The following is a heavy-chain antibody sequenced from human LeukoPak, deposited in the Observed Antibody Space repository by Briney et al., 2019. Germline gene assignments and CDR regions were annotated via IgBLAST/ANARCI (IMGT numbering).Heavy chain of an antibody. J-gene: IGHJ4*02. D-gene: IGHD3-10*01. Sequence: PGGSLRLSCAASGFTFSSYGMHWVRQAPGKGLEWVAVISYDGSNKYYADSVKGRFTIPRDNSKNTLYLQMNSLRAEDTAVYYCAKEPTPSLWFGEPQSFDYWGQGTLVTVSS. V-gene: IGHV3-30*18. CDR3: AKEPTPSLWFGEPQSFDY. CDR1: GFTFSSYG. CDR2: ISYDGSNK.